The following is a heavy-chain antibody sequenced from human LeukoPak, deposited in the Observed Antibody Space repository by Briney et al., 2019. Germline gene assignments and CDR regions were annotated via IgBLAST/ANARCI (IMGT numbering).Heavy chain of an antibody. J-gene: IGHJ4*02. D-gene: IGHD3-3*01. CDR2: ISGSGGST. V-gene: IGHV3-23*01. CDR1: GFTFSSYA. Sequence: GGSLRLSCAASGFTFSSYAMSWVRQAPGKGLEWVSAISGSGGSTYYADSVKGRFTISRDNSKNTLYLQMNSLTAEDAAIYFCAKDGGFWSGYYPYWGQGTLVTVSS. CDR3: AKDGGFWSGYYPY.